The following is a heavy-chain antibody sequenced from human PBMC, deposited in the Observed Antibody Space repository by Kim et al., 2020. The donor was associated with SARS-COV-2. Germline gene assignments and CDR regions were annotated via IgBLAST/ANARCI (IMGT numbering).Heavy chain of an antibody. Sequence: TGRFTISGDNPKNTLYLQLNSLRAEDTAVYYCAKQPGSSWHWFDPWGQGTLVTVSS. V-gene: IGHV3-23*01. D-gene: IGHD6-13*01. J-gene: IGHJ5*02. CDR3: AKQPGSSWHWFDP.